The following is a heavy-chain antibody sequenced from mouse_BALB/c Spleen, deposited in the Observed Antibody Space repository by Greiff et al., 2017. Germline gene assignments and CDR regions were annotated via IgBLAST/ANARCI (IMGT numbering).Heavy chain of an antibody. Sequence: QVQLQQSGPELVKPGASVKISCKASGYAFSSSWMNWVKQRPGQGLEWIGRIYPGDGDTNYNGKFKGKATLTADKSSSTAYMQLSSLTSVDSAVYFCAREGYYGSSYDAMDYWGQGTSVTVSS. D-gene: IGHD1-1*01. V-gene: IGHV1-82*01. CDR1: GYAFSSSW. CDR3: AREGYYGSSYDAMDY. J-gene: IGHJ4*01. CDR2: IYPGDGDT.